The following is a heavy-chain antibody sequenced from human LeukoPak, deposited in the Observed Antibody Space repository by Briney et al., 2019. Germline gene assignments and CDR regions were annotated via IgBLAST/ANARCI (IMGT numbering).Heavy chain of an antibody. CDR3: ARPYSSSWPPFDP. J-gene: IGHJ5*02. Sequence: GGSLRLSCAASGFTFSDYYMSWIRQAPGKGLEWVSYISSSGSTIYYADSVKGRFTISRDNAKNSLYLQMNSLRAEDTAVYYCARPYSSSWPPFDPWGQGTLVTVSS. D-gene: IGHD6-13*01. CDR1: GFTFSDYY. CDR2: ISSSGSTI. V-gene: IGHV3-11*01.